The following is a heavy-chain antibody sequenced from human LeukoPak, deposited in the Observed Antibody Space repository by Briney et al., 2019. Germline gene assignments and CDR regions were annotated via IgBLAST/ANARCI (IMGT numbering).Heavy chain of an antibody. CDR2: ISYDGSNK. Sequence: GSLRLSCAASGFTFSSYGMSWVRQAPGKGLEWVAVISYDGSNKYYADSVKGRFTISRDNSKNTLYLQMNSLRAEDTAVYYCAKDDSDRGFDYWGQGTLVTVSS. D-gene: IGHD3-22*01. V-gene: IGHV3-30*18. CDR1: GFTFSSYG. CDR3: AKDDSDRGFDY. J-gene: IGHJ4*02.